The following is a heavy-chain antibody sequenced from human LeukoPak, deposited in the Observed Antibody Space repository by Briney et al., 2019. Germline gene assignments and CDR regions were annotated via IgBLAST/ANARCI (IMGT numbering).Heavy chain of an antibody. J-gene: IGHJ4*02. CDR2: IYYSGST. V-gene: IGHV4-59*08. D-gene: IGHD6-13*01. CDR3: ARQVYSNQFDY. Sequence: SETLSLTCTVSGGSISSYYWSWIRQPPGKGLEWIGYIYYSGSTNYNPSLKSRVTISVDTSKNQFSLKLSSVTAADTAVYYCARQVYSNQFDYGGQGTLVTVSS. CDR1: GGSISSYY.